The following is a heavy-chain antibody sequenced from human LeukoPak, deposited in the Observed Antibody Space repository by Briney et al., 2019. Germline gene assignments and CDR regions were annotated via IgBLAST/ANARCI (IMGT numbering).Heavy chain of an antibody. CDR1: GGSISSYY. CDR2: IYYSGST. Sequence: SETLSLTCTVSGGSISSYYWSWIRQPPGKGLEWIGYIYYSGSTNYNPSLKSRVTISVDTSKNQFSLKLSSVTAAGTAVYYCARDSGRRDGYSVWGQGTLVTVSS. D-gene: IGHD2-15*01. V-gene: IGHV4-59*01. CDR3: ARDSGRRDGYSV. J-gene: IGHJ4*02.